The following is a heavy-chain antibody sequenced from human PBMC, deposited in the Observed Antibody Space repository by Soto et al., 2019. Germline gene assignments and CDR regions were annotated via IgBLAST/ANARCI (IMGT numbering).Heavy chain of an antibody. CDR3: ARHYLEWLLQPNYFDY. CDR2: IYYCGST. D-gene: IGHD3-3*01. Sequence: SETLSLTCTVSGGSISSSSYYWGWIRQPPGKGLEWIGSIYYCGSTYYNPSLKSRVTISVDTSKNQFSLKLSSVTAADTAVYYCARHYLEWLLQPNYFDYWGQGTLVTVSS. V-gene: IGHV4-39*01. CDR1: GGSISSSSYY. J-gene: IGHJ4*02.